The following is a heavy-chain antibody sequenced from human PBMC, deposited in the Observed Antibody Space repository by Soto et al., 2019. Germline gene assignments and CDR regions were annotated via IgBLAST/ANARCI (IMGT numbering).Heavy chain of an antibody. CDR2: ISAYNGNT. V-gene: IGHV1-18*01. D-gene: IGHD3-3*01. Sequence: ASVKVSCKASGYTFTSYGISWVRQAPGQGLEWMGWISAYNGNTNYAQKLQGRVTMTTDTSTSTAYMELSSLRSEDTAVYYCAAVRGLLEYLSIWGQGTLVTVSS. CDR3: AAVRGLLEYLSI. CDR1: GYTFTSYG. J-gene: IGHJ4*02.